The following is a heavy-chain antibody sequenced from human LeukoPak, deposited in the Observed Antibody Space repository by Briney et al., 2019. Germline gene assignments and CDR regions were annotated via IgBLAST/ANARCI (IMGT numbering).Heavy chain of an antibody. CDR2: IIPIFGTA. V-gene: IGHV1-69*13. Sequence: GASVKVSCKASGGTFSSYAISWVRQAPGQGLEWMGGIIPIFGTANYAQKFQGRVTITADESTSTAYMELSSLRSEDTAVYYCAREERIPYNWFDPWGQGTPVTVSS. CDR3: AREERIPYNWFDP. D-gene: IGHD1-26*01. CDR1: GGTFSSYA. J-gene: IGHJ5*02.